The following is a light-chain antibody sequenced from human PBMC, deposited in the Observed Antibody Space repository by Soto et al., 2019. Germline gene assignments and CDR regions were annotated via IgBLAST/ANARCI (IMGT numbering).Light chain of an antibody. CDR3: SSFTSSNTLV. CDR1: SSDVGANNY. CDR2: DVN. Sequence: QSALTQPASVSGSPGQSITISCTGTSSDVGANNYVSWSQQHPGKAPKLMLYDVNVRPSGVSNRFSGSKSGNTASLTISGLQAEDEADYYCSSFTSSNTLVFGGGTKLTVL. J-gene: IGLJ2*01. V-gene: IGLV2-14*01.